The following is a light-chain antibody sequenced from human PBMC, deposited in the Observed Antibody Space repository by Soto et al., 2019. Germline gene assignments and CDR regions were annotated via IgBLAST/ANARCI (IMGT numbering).Light chain of an antibody. CDR1: SSDVGSYNY. Sequence: QSVLTQPASVSGSPRQSITLSCTGTSSDVGSYNYVSWYQQHPGKAPKLMIHDVSYRPSGVSNRFSGSKSGNTASLTISGLQAEDEADYYCSSYAGSFYVFGTGTKVTVL. CDR3: SSYAGSFYV. CDR2: DVS. V-gene: IGLV2-14*03. J-gene: IGLJ1*01.